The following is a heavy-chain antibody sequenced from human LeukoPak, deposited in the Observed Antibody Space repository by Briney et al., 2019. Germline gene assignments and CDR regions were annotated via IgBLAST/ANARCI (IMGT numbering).Heavy chain of an antibody. CDR2: ISGSGGST. J-gene: IGHJ6*03. CDR3: ARDPYNGAYSEGYYYYYMDV. Sequence: GGSLRLSCAASGFTFSSYAMSWVRQAPGKGLEWVSAISGSGGSTYYADSVKGRFTISRDNAKNSLYLQMNSLRVEDTAIYYCARDPYNGAYSEGYYYYYMDVWGKGTTVTVSS. D-gene: IGHD1-1*01. CDR1: GFTFSSYA. V-gene: IGHV3-23*01.